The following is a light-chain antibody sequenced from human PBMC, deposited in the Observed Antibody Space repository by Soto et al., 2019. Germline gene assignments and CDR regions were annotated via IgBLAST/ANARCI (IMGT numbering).Light chain of an antibody. CDR1: QSVSSSY. CDR3: QQYGSLPIT. Sequence: EIVLTQSPGTLSLSPGERATLSCRASQSVSSSYLAWYQQKPGQAPRLLIYGASTRATGIPARFSDSGSETEFTLTISSLQSEDFAVYYCQQYGSLPITFGQGTRLEIK. V-gene: IGKV3-20*01. J-gene: IGKJ5*01. CDR2: GAS.